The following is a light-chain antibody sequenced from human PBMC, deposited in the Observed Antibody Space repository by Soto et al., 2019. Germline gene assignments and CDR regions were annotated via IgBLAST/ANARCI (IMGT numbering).Light chain of an antibody. J-gene: IGLJ2*01. Sequence: QSALTQPASVSGSPGQSITISCTGTSSDVGGYNYVSWYQQHPGKAPKLMIYDVSNRPSGVSNRFSGSKSGNTASLTISGLQAEDEADYYCSSYTSNSTVVFGGGIKLTVL. CDR3: SSYTSNSTVV. V-gene: IGLV2-14*01. CDR2: DVS. CDR1: SSDVGGYNY.